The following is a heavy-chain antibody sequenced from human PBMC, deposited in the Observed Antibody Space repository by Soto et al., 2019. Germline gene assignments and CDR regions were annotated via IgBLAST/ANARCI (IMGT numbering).Heavy chain of an antibody. Sequence: PSETLSLTCGVSGDSITTYKWWTWVHQTPGKGLEWIGEIYDSGNTRYNPSLKSRVTISKDTSKNELSLKLNSVTVADTAVYYCATCQLGEYYYAMDIWGQGTTVTVSS. CDR2: IYDSGNT. CDR3: ATCQLGEYYYAMDI. D-gene: IGHD7-27*01. J-gene: IGHJ6*02. V-gene: IGHV4-4*02. CDR1: GDSITTYKW.